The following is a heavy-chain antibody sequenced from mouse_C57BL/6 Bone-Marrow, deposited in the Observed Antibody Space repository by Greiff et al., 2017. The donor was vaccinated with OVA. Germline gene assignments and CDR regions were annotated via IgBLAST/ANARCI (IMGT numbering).Heavy chain of an antibody. V-gene: IGHV5-6*01. CDR2: ISSGGSYT. Sequence: EVHLVESGGDLVKPGGSLKLSCAASGFTFSSYGMSWVRQTPDKRLEWVATISSGGSYTYYPDSVKGRFTISRDNAKNTLYLQMSSLKSEDTAMYYCARQPVYWGQGTTLTVSS. CDR1: GFTFSSYG. CDR3: ARQPVY. J-gene: IGHJ2*01.